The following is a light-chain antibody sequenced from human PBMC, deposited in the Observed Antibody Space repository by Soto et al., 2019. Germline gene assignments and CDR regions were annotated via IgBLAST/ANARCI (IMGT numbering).Light chain of an antibody. Sequence: DIQMTQSPSTLSASVGDRVTITCRASQSINNWLAWYQQKPGKAPKLFIFKASTLESGVPSRFISSGSGTESALSISSLQPDDFATYFCEQYESFPRTFGQGTNVEIK. V-gene: IGKV1-5*03. J-gene: IGKJ1*01. CDR1: QSINNW. CDR2: KAS. CDR3: EQYESFPRT.